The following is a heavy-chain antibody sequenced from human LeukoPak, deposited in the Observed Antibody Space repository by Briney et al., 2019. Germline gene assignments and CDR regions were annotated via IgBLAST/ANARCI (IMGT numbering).Heavy chain of an antibody. Sequence: GGSLRLSCAASGFTFSSYSMNWVRQAPGKGLEWVSSISSSSSYRYYADSVKGRFTISRDNAKNSLYLQMNSLRAEDTAVYYCARLWELPNYWGQGTLVTVSS. J-gene: IGHJ4*02. CDR1: GFTFSSYS. D-gene: IGHD1-26*01. CDR2: ISSSSSYR. CDR3: ARLWELPNY. V-gene: IGHV3-21*01.